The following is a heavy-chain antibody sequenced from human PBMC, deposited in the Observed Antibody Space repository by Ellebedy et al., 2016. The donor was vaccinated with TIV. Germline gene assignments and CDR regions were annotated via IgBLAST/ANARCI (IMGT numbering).Heavy chain of an antibody. J-gene: IGHJ4*02. CDR2: IDPDDSDT. V-gene: IGHV5-51*01. D-gene: IGHD1-26*01. CDR1: GYIFTDYW. CDR3: ARLQSSMVGATVPDS. Sequence: GESLKIPCAASGYIFTDYWVAWVRQTPGLGLEWMGIIDPDDSDTRYSPSFQGQVTISGDRSSSSTYLQWSSLRASDTAIYYCARLQSSMVGATVPDSWGQGTQVIVSS.